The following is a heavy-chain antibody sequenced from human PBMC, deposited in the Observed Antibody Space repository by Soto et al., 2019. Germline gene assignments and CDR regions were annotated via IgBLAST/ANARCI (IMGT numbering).Heavy chain of an antibody. Sequence: PSETLSLTCTVSGRSVSSGSYYWSWIRQPPGKGLEWIGYIYYSGSTNYNPSLKSRVTISVDTSKNQFSLKLSSVTAADTAVYYCARTGANWNPKGYYFDYWGQGTLVTVSS. CDR2: IYYSGST. V-gene: IGHV4-61*01. CDR1: GRSVSSGSYY. J-gene: IGHJ4*02. D-gene: IGHD1-1*01. CDR3: ARTGANWNPKGYYFDY.